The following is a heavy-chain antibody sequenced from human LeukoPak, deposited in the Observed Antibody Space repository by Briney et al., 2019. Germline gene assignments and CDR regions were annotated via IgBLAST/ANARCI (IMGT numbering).Heavy chain of an antibody. Sequence: SETLSLTCSVSGGSISSSNWWSWVRQPPGKGLEWIGEIYHSGSTNYNPSLRSRVTISVDTSKNQFSLKLSSVTAADTAEYYCARETTIFGVVIDYWGQGTLVTVSS. CDR1: GGSISSSNW. D-gene: IGHD3-3*01. CDR3: ARETTIFGVVIDY. CDR2: IYHSGST. V-gene: IGHV4-4*02. J-gene: IGHJ4*02.